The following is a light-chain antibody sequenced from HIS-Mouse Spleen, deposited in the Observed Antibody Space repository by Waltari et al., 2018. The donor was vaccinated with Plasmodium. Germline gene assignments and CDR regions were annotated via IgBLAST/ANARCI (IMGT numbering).Light chain of an antibody. CDR3: YSTDSSGNHRV. V-gene: IGLV3-10*01. CDR1: ALPKKY. CDR2: EDS. J-gene: IGLJ3*02. Sequence: YELTTPPSVSVSPGQTARITCSGAALPKKYAYWYQQKSGQAPVLVIYEDSKRPSGIPERFSGSSSGTMATLTISGAQVEDEADYYCYSTDSSGNHRVFGGGTKLTVL.